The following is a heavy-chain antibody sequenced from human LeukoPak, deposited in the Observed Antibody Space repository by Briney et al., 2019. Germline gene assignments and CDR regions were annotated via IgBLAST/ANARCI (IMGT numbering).Heavy chain of an antibody. J-gene: IGHJ4*02. CDR1: GFTFSSYG. CDR2: ISYDGSNK. D-gene: IGHD3-3*01. Sequence: PGGSLRLSCAASGFTFSSYGMHWVRQAPGKGLKGVAVISYDGSNKYYADSVKGRFTISRDNSKNTLYLQMNSLRAEDTAVYYCAKDRPPFTIFGVDFDYWGQGTLVTVSS. CDR3: AKDRPPFTIFGVDFDY. V-gene: IGHV3-30*18.